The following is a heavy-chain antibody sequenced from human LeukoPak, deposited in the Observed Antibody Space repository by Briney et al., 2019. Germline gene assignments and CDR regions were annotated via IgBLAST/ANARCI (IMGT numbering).Heavy chain of an antibody. Sequence: KPSETLSLTCAVYGGSFSGYYWNWIRQPPGKGLEWIGEINHSGSTNYNPSLKSRVTISVDTSKNQFSLKLSSVTAADTAVYYCARGGYCSSTSCYARVAQSDYWGQGTLVTVSS. CDR1: GGSFSGYY. V-gene: IGHV4-34*01. CDR2: INHSGST. J-gene: IGHJ4*02. D-gene: IGHD2-2*01. CDR3: ARGGYCSSTSCYARVAQSDY.